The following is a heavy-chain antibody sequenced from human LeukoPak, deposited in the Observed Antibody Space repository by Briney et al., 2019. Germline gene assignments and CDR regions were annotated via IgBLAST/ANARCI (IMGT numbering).Heavy chain of an antibody. CDR3: ARDGRVFFYYFDY. J-gene: IGHJ4*02. V-gene: IGHV4-38-2*02. Sequence: SETLSLTCTVSGYSISSGYYWGWIRQPPGKGLEWFGSIYHSGSTYYKPSLKSRVTISVDKSKNSFSLQLSSVTAADTAVYYCARDGRVFFYYFDYWGQGTLVTVSS. CDR2: IYHSGST. CDR1: GYSISSGYY. D-gene: IGHD3-3*01.